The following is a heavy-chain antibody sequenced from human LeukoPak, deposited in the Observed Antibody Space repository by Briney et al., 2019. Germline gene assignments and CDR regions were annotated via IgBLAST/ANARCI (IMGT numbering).Heavy chain of an antibody. D-gene: IGHD3-10*01. Sequence: ASVKVSCMASGYTFTSYAMHWVRQAPGQRLEWMGWINAGNGNTKYSQEFQGRVTITRDTSASTAYMELSSLRSEDMAVYYCARGVPHYYGSGSYSVYMDVWGKGTTVTVSS. J-gene: IGHJ6*03. V-gene: IGHV1-3*03. CDR2: INAGNGNT. CDR3: ARGVPHYYGSGSYSVYMDV. CDR1: GYTFTSYA.